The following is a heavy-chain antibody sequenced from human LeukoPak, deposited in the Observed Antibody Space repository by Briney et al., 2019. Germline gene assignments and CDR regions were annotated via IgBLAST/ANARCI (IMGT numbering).Heavy chain of an antibody. CDR1: GFTYSSYW. CDR3: ARATDYYYYYYMDV. Sequence: PGGSLRLSCAASGFTYSSYWMSWLRQAPGKGLEWVANIKQDGSEKYYVDSVKGRFTISRDNAKNSLYLQMNSLRAEDTAVYYCARATDYYYYYYMDVWGKGTTVTVSS. J-gene: IGHJ6*03. V-gene: IGHV3-7*01. CDR2: IKQDGSEK.